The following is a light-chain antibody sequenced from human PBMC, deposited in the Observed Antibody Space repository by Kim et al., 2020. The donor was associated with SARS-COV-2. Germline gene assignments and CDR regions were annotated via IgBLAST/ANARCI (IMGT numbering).Light chain of an antibody. Sequence: PGETATLSCGASGSVYSDYVAWYQQRPGLAPRLLIYDGSTRAIGIPDSFSGSGSGTDFTLTISRLEPEDFAVYYCHQYGSSSWTFGQGTKVDIK. CDR1: GSVYSDY. J-gene: IGKJ1*01. V-gene: IGKV3D-20*01. CDR3: HQYGSSSWT. CDR2: DGS.